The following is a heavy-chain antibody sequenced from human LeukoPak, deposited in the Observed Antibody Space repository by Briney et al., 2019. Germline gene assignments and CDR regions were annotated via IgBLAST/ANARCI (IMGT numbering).Heavy chain of an antibody. V-gene: IGHV4-59*13. CDR3: ARVGGSYYTYYYYYMDV. Sequence: SETLSLTCTVSGGSISSYYWSWIGQPPGKGLEWIGYIYYSGSTNYNPSLKSRVTISVDTSKNQFSLKLSSVTAADTAVYYCARVGGSYYTYYYYYMDVWGKGTTVTISS. D-gene: IGHD1-26*01. J-gene: IGHJ6*03. CDR2: IYYSGST. CDR1: GGSISSYY.